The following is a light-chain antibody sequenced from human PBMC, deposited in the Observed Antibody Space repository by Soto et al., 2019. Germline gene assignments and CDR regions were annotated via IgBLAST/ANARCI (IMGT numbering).Light chain of an antibody. CDR3: SSYTSSSTRV. J-gene: IGLJ1*01. V-gene: IGLV2-14*01. Sequence: LPKAASVSLAPGQSSPISCTGNSSDVGGYNYVSWYQQHPGKAPKLMIYDVSNRPSGVSNRFSGSKSGNTASLTISGLQAEDEADYYCSSYTSSSTRVFGTGTKVTV. CDR2: DVS. CDR1: SSDVGGYNY.